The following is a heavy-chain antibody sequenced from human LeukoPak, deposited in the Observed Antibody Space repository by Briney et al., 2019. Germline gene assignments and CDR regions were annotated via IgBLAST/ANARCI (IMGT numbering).Heavy chain of an antibody. CDR3: AKDSSPEYCSSTSCYENWFDP. V-gene: IGHV3-23*01. CDR1: GFTFSSYA. D-gene: IGHD2-2*01. J-gene: IGHJ5*02. Sequence: GGSLRLSCAASGFTFSSYAMSWVRQAPGKGLEWVSAISGSGGGTYYADSVKGRFTISRDNSKNTLYLQMNSLRAEDTAVHYCAKDSSPEYCSSTSCYENWFDPWGQGTLVTVSS. CDR2: ISGSGGGT.